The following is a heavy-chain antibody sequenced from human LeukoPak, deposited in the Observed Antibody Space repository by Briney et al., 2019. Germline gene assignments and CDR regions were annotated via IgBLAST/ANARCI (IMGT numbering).Heavy chain of an antibody. CDR1: GGSISRSSYY. CDR3: ATRYHTIFGVVTPFDP. Sequence: SETLSLTCTVSGGSISRSSYYWGWIRQPPGKGLEWIGSIYYSGSTYYNPSLKSRVTISVDTSKNQFSLKLSSVTAADTAVYYCATRYHTIFGVVTPFDPWGQGTLVTVSS. J-gene: IGHJ5*02. D-gene: IGHD3-3*01. V-gene: IGHV4-39*07. CDR2: IYYSGST.